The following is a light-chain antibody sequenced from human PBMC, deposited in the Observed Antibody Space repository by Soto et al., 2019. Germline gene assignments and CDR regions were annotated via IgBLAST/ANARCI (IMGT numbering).Light chain of an antibody. CDR1: QSISSW. Sequence: DIQMTQSPSTLSASVGDRVTITCRASQSISSWLAWYQQKPGKAPTLLIYKPSSLESGVPSRFSGSGSGTEFTLTISSLQPDDFATYYCQQYNSISWTFGQGTKVEIK. CDR3: QQYNSISWT. J-gene: IGKJ1*01. V-gene: IGKV1-5*03. CDR2: KPS.